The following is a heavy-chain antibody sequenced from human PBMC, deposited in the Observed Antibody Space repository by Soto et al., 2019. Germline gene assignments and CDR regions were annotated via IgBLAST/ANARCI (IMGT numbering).Heavy chain of an antibody. CDR2: FSHSGST. Sequence: SETLSLTCAVSGGSISSGGYSWSWIRQPPGKGLEWIGYFSHSGSTYYNPSLKSRVTLSLDTSKNQFSLKLSAVTAADTAVYYCAGRGYDFWSGYYTVSWFDPWGQGTLFTVSS. CDR1: GGSISSGGYS. V-gene: IGHV4-30-2*01. J-gene: IGHJ5*02. CDR3: AGRGYDFWSGYYTVSWFDP. D-gene: IGHD3-3*01.